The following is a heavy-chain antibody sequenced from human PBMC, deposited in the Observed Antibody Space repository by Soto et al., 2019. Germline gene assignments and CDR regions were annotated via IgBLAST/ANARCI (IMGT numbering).Heavy chain of an antibody. Sequence: SETLSLTCTVSGGSISSGDYYWSWIRQPPGKGLEWIGYIYYSGSTYYNPSLKSRVTISVDTSKNQFSLKLSSVTAADTAVYYCARDTAMARDRVYYYYGMDVWGQGTTVTVSS. J-gene: IGHJ6*02. CDR3: ARDTAMARDRVYYYYGMDV. V-gene: IGHV4-30-4*01. CDR2: IYYSGST. CDR1: GGSISSGDYY. D-gene: IGHD5-18*01.